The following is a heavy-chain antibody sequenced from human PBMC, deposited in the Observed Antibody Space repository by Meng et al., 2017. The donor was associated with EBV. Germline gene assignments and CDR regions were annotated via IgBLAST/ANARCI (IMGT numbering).Heavy chain of an antibody. Sequence: QGQLVPSGAEVKKPXSSVKVSCRTSGGTCRSDAVSWVRQAPGQGLEWMGGLIPMFGAPNYAQKFQGRVTIIADESTSTHTMELNSLRSEDTAMYYCASESGRGYTPDDWGQGTRVTVSS. CDR3: ASESGRGYTPDD. D-gene: IGHD3-10*01. V-gene: IGHV1-69*01. CDR2: LIPMFGAP. CDR1: GGTCRSDA. J-gene: IGHJ4*02.